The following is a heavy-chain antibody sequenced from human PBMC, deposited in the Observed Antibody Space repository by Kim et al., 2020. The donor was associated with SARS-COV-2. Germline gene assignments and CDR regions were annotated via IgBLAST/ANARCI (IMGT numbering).Heavy chain of an antibody. CDR3: TRGGYTSSWFWNY. J-gene: IGHJ4*02. Sequence: YVDSVKGRFTIFRDDARNSLYLQMNSLRVKDTAVYYCTRGGYTSSWFWNYWGQGTLVTVSS. V-gene: IGHV3-7*01. D-gene: IGHD6-13*01.